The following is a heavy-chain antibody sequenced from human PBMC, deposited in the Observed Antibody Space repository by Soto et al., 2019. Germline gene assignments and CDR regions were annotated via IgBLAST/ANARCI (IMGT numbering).Heavy chain of an antibody. V-gene: IGHV4-39*01. CDR2: IYYSGST. CDR3: ASKRYYDFWAATPY. D-gene: IGHD3-3*01. J-gene: IGHJ4*02. CDR1: GGSISSSSYY. Sequence: SETLSLTCTVSGGSISSSSYYWGWIRQLPGKGLEWIGSIYYSGSTYYNPSLKSRVTISVDTSKNQFSLKLSSVTAADTAVYYCASKRYYDFWAATPYWGQGTLVTVSS.